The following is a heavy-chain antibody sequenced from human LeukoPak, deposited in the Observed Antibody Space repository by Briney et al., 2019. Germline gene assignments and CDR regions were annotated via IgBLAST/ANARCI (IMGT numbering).Heavy chain of an antibody. CDR2: INLKSGDT. Sequence: ASVKVSCKASGYTFTNSYMHWVRQAPGRGLEYLAWINLKSGDTIYAQKFQGRVTLTRDTSISTAYMDLGSLRSEDTAIYYCAREGRHCGGDCYSFDFWGQGTLVTVSS. D-gene: IGHD2-21*02. J-gene: IGHJ4*02. CDR1: GYTFTNSY. CDR3: AREGRHCGGDCYSFDF. V-gene: IGHV1-2*02.